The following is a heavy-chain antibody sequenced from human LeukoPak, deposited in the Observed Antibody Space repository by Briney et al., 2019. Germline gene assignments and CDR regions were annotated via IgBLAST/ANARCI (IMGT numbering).Heavy chain of an antibody. CDR1: GFTFSSYW. D-gene: IGHD2-2*01. V-gene: IGHV3-7*01. CDR3: AREMAVPAAKTYYYYYMDV. Sequence: GGSLRLSCAASGFTFSSYWMSWVRQAPGKGLEWVANIKQDGSEKYYVDSVKGRFTISRDNAKNSLYPQMNSLRAEDTAVYYCAREMAVPAAKTYYYYYMDVWGKGTTVTISS. CDR2: IKQDGSEK. J-gene: IGHJ6*03.